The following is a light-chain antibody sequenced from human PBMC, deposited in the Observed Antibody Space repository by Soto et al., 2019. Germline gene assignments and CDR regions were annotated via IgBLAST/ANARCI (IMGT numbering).Light chain of an antibody. Sequence: QSVLKQPPSVSGAPGQRVTISCTGSSSNIGAGYDVHWYQQLPGTAPKLLIYGNSNRPSGVPDQFSGSKSGTSSSLATTGLQAEDEADYYCQSYDSSLSGSVVFGTGTKVTVL. CDR3: QSYDSSLSGSVV. J-gene: IGLJ1*01. V-gene: IGLV1-40*01. CDR1: SSNIGAGYD. CDR2: GNS.